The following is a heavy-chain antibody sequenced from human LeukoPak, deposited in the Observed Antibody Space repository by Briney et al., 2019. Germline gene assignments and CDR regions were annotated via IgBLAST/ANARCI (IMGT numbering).Heavy chain of an antibody. D-gene: IGHD6-19*01. J-gene: IGHJ4*02. V-gene: IGHV3-23*01. CDR2: IGGSGGWI. CDR3: AKDPTGYSSK. CDR1: GFSFSNYG. Sequence: GGSVRLSCAASGFSFSNYGMSGVRQAPGKGLGWVSVIGGSGGWIHYTDSVKGRFTISRDNSNSILYLQMNSLRAEDTAVYFCAKDPTGYSSKWGQGTLVTVSS.